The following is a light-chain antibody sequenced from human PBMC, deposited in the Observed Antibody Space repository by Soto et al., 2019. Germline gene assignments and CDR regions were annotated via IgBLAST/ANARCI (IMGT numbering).Light chain of an antibody. Sequence: EIVLTQSPGTLSLSPGERATLSCRASKSGSSSYLAWYQRKPGQAPRLLIYGASSRATGIPDRFSGSGSGTDFTLTISRLEPEDFAVYYCQQYGSSPPITFGQGTRLEIK. CDR3: QQYGSSPPIT. J-gene: IGKJ5*01. CDR2: GAS. CDR1: KSGSSSY. V-gene: IGKV3-20*01.